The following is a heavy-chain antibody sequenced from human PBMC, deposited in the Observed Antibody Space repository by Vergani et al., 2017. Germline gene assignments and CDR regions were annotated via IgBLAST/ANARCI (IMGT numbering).Heavy chain of an antibody. CDR3: ARDGSSYWNNXFDP. V-gene: IGHV4-61*08. Sequence: QLQLQESGPGLVKPSETLSLTCTVSGGSISSGGYYWSWIRQPPGKGLEWIGYIYYSGSTNYNPSLKSRVTISVDTSKNQFSLKLSSVTAADTAVYYCARDGSSYWNNXFDPWGQGTLVTVSS. CDR2: IYYSGST. J-gene: IGHJ5*02. CDR1: GGSISSGGYY. D-gene: IGHD6-6*01.